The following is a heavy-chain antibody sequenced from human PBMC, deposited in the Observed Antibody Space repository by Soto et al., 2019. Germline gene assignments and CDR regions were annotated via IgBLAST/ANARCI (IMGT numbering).Heavy chain of an antibody. V-gene: IGHV3-23*01. Sequence: PGGSLRLSCAASGFAFSSYAMSWVRQAPGKGLEWVSCISSSSSATYYADAVKGRFTISRDNSKNSLYLQMNSLRDEDTAVYYCARDEIVVVVADYYYYGMDVWGQGTTVTVSS. D-gene: IGHD2-15*01. CDR2: ISSSSSAT. CDR3: ARDEIVVVVADYYYYGMDV. CDR1: GFAFSSYA. J-gene: IGHJ6*02.